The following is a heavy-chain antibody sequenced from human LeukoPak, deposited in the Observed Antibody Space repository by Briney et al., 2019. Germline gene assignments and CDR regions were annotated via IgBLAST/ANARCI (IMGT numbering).Heavy chain of an antibody. D-gene: IGHD6-13*01. Sequence: GGSLRLSCAASGFTFSDYYMSRIRQAPGKGLEWISYISGSDGIIYYTDSVRGRFTISRDNAKKSLYLQMNRLTAEDTAVYYCAKDLSSSGRSYYFDYWGQGTLVTVSS. CDR1: GFTFSDYY. V-gene: IGHV3-11*04. J-gene: IGHJ4*02. CDR2: ISGSDGII. CDR3: AKDLSSSGRSYYFDY.